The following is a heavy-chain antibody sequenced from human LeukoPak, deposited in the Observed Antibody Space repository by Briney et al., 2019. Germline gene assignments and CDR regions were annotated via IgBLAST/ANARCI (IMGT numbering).Heavy chain of an antibody. CDR3: TTDHDGSGNYVITSRR. D-gene: IGHD3-10*01. Sequence: GGSLRLSCAASGFTFSGAWMTWVRQTPGKGLEWVGLIKSKRDGGTTDYAAPVQGRFTISRDDSKNTLYLQLSSLKTEDTAVYYCTTDHDGSGNYVITSRRWGQGTLVTVSS. CDR1: GFTFSGAW. CDR2: IKSKRDGGTT. J-gene: IGHJ4*02. V-gene: IGHV3-15*01.